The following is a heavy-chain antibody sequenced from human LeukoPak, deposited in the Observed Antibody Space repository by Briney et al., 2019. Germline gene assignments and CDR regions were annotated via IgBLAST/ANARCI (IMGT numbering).Heavy chain of an antibody. CDR3: ARHSSGWHFDS. CDR1: GVSVSNHY. V-gene: IGHV4-59*02. D-gene: IGHD6-19*01. Sequence: SETLSLTCSVSGVSVSNHYWSWIGQPPGKGLEWIGWFYYSGGTYFNPSLGSRVTISADTSRNHLARILRSQTATYTAVYYCARHSSGWHFDSWGQGALVTVSS. CDR2: FYYSGGT. J-gene: IGHJ4*02.